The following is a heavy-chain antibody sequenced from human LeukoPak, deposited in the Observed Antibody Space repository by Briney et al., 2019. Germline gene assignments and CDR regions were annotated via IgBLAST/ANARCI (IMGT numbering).Heavy chain of an antibody. V-gene: IGHV3-74*01. CDR3: STSSGWYPVSSDH. D-gene: IGHD6-19*01. Sequence: PGGSLRLSCAASGFTFSSYWMHWVRQAPGKGPVWVSRINSDGSDTSYADSVKGRFTVSRDNAKNTLYLQMNSLRPDDTALYYCSTSSGWYPVSSDHWGQGTLVTVSS. CDR2: INSDGSDT. J-gene: IGHJ4*02. CDR1: GFTFSSYW.